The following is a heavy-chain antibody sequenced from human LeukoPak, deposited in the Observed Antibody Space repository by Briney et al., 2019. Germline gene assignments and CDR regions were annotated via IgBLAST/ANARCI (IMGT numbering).Heavy chain of an antibody. CDR3: AKDIGGYSYGYYYYYGMDV. V-gene: IGHV3-7*03. D-gene: IGHD5-18*01. CDR1: GFTFSSYW. J-gene: IGHJ6*02. CDR2: INQDGSEK. Sequence: GGSLRLSCAASGFTFSSYWMSWVRQAPGKGLEWVANINQDGSEKYYVDSVKGRFTISRDNAKNSLYLQMNSLRAEDTALYYCAKDIGGYSYGYYYYYGMDVWGQGTTVTVSS.